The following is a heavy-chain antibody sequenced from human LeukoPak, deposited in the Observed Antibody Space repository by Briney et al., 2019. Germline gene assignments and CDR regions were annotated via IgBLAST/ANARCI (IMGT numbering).Heavy chain of an antibody. CDR2: IIASSGAT. V-gene: IGHV3-23*01. J-gene: IGHJ4*02. CDR1: GFSFSNYA. Sequence: GGSLRLSRAASGFSFSNYAMSWVCQAPGKGLEWVSLIIASSGATFYADSVKGRFTISRDNSKNTLYMQMNSLRAEDTALYYCAKGGYDYVEMGYFDYWGQGTLVTVSS. CDR3: AKGGYDYVEMGYFDY. D-gene: IGHD5-12*01.